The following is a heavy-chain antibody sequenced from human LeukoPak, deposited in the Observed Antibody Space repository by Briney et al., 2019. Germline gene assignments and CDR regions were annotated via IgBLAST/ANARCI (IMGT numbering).Heavy chain of an antibody. V-gene: IGHV6-1*01. Sequence: SQTLSLTCAISGDSVSSNSAAWNWIRQSPSRGLEWLGRTYYRSKWFNDYAVSVKSRITVNPDTSKDQFSLQLNSVTPEDTAVYYCAREVTTAPNWFDPWAREPWSPSPQ. CDR1: GDSVSSNSAA. CDR3: AREVTTAPNWFDP. CDR2: TYYRSKWFN. D-gene: IGHD1/OR15-1a*01. J-gene: IGHJ5*02.